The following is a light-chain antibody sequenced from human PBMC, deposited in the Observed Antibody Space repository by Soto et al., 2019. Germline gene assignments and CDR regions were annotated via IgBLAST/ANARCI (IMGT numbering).Light chain of an antibody. V-gene: IGKV1-5*03. CDR1: QSINSW. CDR3: KQYNSYST. J-gene: IGKJ5*01. Sequence: DIQMTQSPSTLSASVGDRVTITCRASQSINSWLAWYQQKPGKAPKLLIYKASSLESGVPSRFSGSGSGTEFTLTISSLQPDDFATYYCKQYNSYSTFGQGTRLEIK. CDR2: KAS.